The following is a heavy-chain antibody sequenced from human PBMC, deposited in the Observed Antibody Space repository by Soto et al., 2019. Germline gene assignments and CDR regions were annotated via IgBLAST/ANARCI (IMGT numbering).Heavy chain of an antibody. CDR2: ISYDGSNK. Sequence: GWSLRLSCAASGFTFSSYGMHWVRQAPGKGLEWVAVISYDGSNKYYADSVKGRFTISRDNSKNTLYLQMNSLRAEDTAVYYCAKDRVQFAPYYYYYGMDVWGQGTTVTVSS. J-gene: IGHJ6*02. CDR1: GFTFSSYG. D-gene: IGHD1-1*01. V-gene: IGHV3-30*18. CDR3: AKDRVQFAPYYYYYGMDV.